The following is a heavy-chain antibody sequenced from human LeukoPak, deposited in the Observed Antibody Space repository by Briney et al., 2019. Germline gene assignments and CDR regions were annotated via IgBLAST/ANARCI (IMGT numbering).Heavy chain of an antibody. V-gene: IGHV4-34*01. CDR1: GGSFSGYY. CDR2: INHSGST. J-gene: IGHJ5*02. CDR3: ARCYYGSGSYYNA. Sequence: SETLSLTCAVYGGSFSGYYWSWIRQPPGKGLEWIGEINHSGSTNYNPSLKSRVTISVDTSKNQFSLKLSSVTAADTAVYYCARCYYGSGSYYNAWGQGTLVTVSS. D-gene: IGHD3-10*01.